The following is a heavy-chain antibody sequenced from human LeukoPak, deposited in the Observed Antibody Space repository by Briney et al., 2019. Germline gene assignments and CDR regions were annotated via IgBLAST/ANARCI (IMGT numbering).Heavy chain of an antibody. CDR3: ARVVCSTSCYLLPPCYFDY. CDR1: GDSISSYY. D-gene: IGHD2-2*01. CDR2: IYYSGST. Sequence: PSETLSLTCTVSGDSISSYYWSWIRQPPGKGLEWIGYIYYSGSTNYNPSLKSRVTISVDTSKNQFSLKLSSVTAADTAVYYCARVVCSTSCYLLPPCYFDYWGQGTLVTVSS. V-gene: IGHV4-59*01. J-gene: IGHJ4*02.